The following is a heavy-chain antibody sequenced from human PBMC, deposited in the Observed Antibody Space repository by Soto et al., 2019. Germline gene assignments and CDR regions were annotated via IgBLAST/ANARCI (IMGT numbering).Heavy chain of an antibody. D-gene: IGHD1-26*01. Sequence: QVQMVESGAEVREPGASEKVSCKASGYSFTSLDINWVRQTAGQGLEWMGWMQPSTGRTGYAQKFQGRVTMTRDTSINTAYMELTTLTSDDTAFYYCARGVSAGVDYWGQGTLATVSS. CDR3: ARGVSAGVDY. CDR2: MQPSTGRT. V-gene: IGHV1-8*01. J-gene: IGHJ4*02. CDR1: GYSFTSLD.